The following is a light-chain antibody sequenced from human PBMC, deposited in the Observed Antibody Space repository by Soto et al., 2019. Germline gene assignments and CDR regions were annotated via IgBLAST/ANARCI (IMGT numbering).Light chain of an antibody. CDR3: QQYIRWPLT. Sequence: EMVFTQSPATLSVSPGERATLSCRASQSVSINLAWYQQKPGQAPSLLIYGASTRATGTPARFSGSGSGTEFTLTISSLQSEDFAVYYCQQYIRWPLTFGGGTKVDIK. CDR1: QSVSIN. J-gene: IGKJ4*01. V-gene: IGKV3-15*01. CDR2: GAS.